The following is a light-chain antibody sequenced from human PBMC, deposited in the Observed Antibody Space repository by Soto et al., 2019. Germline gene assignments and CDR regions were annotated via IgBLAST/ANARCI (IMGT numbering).Light chain of an antibody. CDR3: QVWDSGSAHVV. CDR1: DIGSKG. CDR2: SDT. J-gene: IGLJ2*01. V-gene: IGLV3-21*01. Sequence: SYELTQPPSVSVAPGKTASISCGGNDIGSKGVHCYQQKPGQAPVLVIYSDTDLPPVITERFSGSNSANLATLTISRVEAGDEADYYGQVWDSGSAHVVFGGGTKLTVL.